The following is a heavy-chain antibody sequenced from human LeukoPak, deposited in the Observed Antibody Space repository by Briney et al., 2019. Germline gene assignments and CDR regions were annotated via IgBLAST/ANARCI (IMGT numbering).Heavy chain of an antibody. CDR3: ARVSRRIYYFDY. V-gene: IGHV3-21*01. J-gene: IGHJ4*02. D-gene: IGHD2-15*01. Sequence: GGSLRLSCAASGFAFSSYSMNWVRQAPGKGLEWVSSISSSSSYIYYADSVKGRFTISRDIAKNSLYLQMNSLRAEDTAVYYCARVSRRIYYFDYWGQGTLVTVSS. CDR2: ISSSSSYI. CDR1: GFAFSSYS.